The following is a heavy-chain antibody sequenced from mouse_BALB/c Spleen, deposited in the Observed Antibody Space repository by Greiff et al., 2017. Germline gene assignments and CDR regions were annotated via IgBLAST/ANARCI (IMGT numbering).Heavy chain of an antibody. J-gene: IGHJ4*01. CDR2: ISSGGSYT. D-gene: IGHD1-1*02. CDR3: ARCGSLYAMDY. Sequence: EVMLVESGGDLVKPGGSLKLSCAASGFTFSSYGMSWVRQTPDKRLEWVATISSGGSYTYYPDSVKGRFTISRDNAKNTLYLQMSSLKSEDTAMYYCARCGSLYAMDYWGQGTSVTVSS. V-gene: IGHV5-6*01. CDR1: GFTFSSYG.